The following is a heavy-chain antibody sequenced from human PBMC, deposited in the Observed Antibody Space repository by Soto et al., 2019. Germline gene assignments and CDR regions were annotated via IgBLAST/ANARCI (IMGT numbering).Heavy chain of an antibody. J-gene: IGHJ4*02. CDR1: GCSISSYY. V-gene: IGHV4-59*01. Sequence: LSLTCTVSGCSISSYYWSWIRQPPGKGLEWIGYIYYSGSTNYNPSLKSLVTISVDTSKNQFSLKLSSVTAADTAVYYCARDRGDYDSSGYHFDYWGQGTLVTVSS. CDR3: ARDRGDYDSSGYHFDY. CDR2: IYYSGST. D-gene: IGHD3-22*01.